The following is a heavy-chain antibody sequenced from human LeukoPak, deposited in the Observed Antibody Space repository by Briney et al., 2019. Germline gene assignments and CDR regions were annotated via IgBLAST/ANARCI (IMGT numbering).Heavy chain of an antibody. Sequence: GGSLRLSCAASGFTFSSYAMSWVRQAPGKGLEWGSAICGSGGSTYYADSVKGRFTISRDNSKNTLYLQMNSLRAEDTAVYYCAKFFHPRGYYFDYWGQGTLVTVSS. J-gene: IGHJ4*02. CDR3: AKFFHPRGYYFDY. CDR2: ICGSGGST. D-gene: IGHD3-10*01. CDR1: GFTFSSYA. V-gene: IGHV3-23*01.